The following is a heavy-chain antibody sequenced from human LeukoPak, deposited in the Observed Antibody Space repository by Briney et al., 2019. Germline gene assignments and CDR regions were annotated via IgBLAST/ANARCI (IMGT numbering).Heavy chain of an antibody. V-gene: IGHV1-46*01. CDR1: GYTFTGYY. D-gene: IGHD6-19*01. Sequence: ASVKVSCKASGYTFTGYYMHWVRQAPGQGLEWMGIINPSGGSTSYAQKFQGRVTMTRDMSTSTVYMELSSLRSEDTAVYYCAREIESSGWDSGAFDIWGQGTMVTVSS. CDR3: AREIESSGWDSGAFDI. J-gene: IGHJ3*02. CDR2: INPSGGST.